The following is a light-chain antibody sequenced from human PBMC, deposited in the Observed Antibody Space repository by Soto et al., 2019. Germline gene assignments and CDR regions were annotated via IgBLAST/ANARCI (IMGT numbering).Light chain of an antibody. CDR1: SSDVGTYNY. J-gene: IGLJ3*02. Sequence: QSARTQPRSVSGSPGQSVTMSCTGTSSDVGTYNYVSWYQQHPGKAPKLVIYDVTKRPSGVPDRFSGSKSGNTASLTISGLQAEDEADYYCCSYAGSSLWVFGGGTKVTVL. CDR3: CSYAGSSLWV. CDR2: DVT. V-gene: IGLV2-11*01.